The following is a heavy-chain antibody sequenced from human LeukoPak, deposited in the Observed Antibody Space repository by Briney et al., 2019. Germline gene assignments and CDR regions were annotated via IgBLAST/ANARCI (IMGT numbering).Heavy chain of an antibody. Sequence: SETLSLTCAVYGGSFSGYYWSWIRQPPGKGLEWIGEINHSGSTNYNPSLKSRVTISVDTSKNQFSLKLSSVTAADTAVYYCARGQGYYDSSGYYYRTDYFDYWGQGTLVTVSS. V-gene: IGHV4-34*01. CDR3: ARGQGYYDSSGYYYRTDYFDY. CDR2: INHSGST. CDR1: GGSFSGYY. J-gene: IGHJ4*02. D-gene: IGHD3-22*01.